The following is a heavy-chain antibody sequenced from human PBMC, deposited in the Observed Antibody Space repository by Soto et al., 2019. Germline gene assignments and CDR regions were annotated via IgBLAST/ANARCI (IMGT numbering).Heavy chain of an antibody. J-gene: IGHJ3*02. CDR1: GYTFTSYG. V-gene: IGHV1-18*01. CDR2: ISAYNGNT. CDR3: ARRFYDFGSGRDDFDI. Sequence: ASVKVSCKASGYTFTSYGISWVRQAPGQGLEWMGWISAYNGNTNYAQKLRGRVTMTTDTSTSTAYMELRSLRSDDTAAYYCARRFYDFGSGRDDFDIWGQRTMVTVSS. D-gene: IGHD3-3*01.